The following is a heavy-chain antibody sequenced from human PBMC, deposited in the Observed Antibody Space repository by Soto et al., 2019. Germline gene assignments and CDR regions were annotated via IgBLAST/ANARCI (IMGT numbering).Heavy chain of an antibody. Sequence: EVQVLESGGDLVQPGGSLRLSCVASGFTFSNYAMSWVRQAPGKGLEWVSTISGTGTSTYYADFVKGRFTISRDNSKNSLYVQMNSLRAEDTAVYYWAKHDRGDYMASWGQGTLVTVSS. CDR1: GFTFSNYA. CDR2: ISGTGTST. CDR3: AKHDRGDYMAS. J-gene: IGHJ4*02. D-gene: IGHD3-16*01. V-gene: IGHV3-23*01.